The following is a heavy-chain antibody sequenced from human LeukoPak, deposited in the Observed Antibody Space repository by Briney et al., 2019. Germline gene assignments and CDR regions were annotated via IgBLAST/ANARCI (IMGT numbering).Heavy chain of an antibody. CDR2: ISSSSSYI. CDR3: AREGYSYGIPHDY. D-gene: IGHD5-18*01. V-gene: IGHV3-21*01. CDR1: GFTFSSYS. Sequence: GGSLRLSCAASGFTFSSYSMNWVRQAPGKGLEWVSSISSSSSYIYYADSVKGRFTISRDNAKNSLYLQMNSLRAEDTAVYYRAREGYSYGIPHDYWGQGTLVTVSS. J-gene: IGHJ4*02.